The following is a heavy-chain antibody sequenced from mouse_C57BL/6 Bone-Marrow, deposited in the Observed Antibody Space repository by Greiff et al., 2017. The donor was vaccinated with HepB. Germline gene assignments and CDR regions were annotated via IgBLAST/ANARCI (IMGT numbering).Heavy chain of an antibody. D-gene: IGHD1-1*01. Sequence: EVMLVESGGGLVQPGGSLKLSCAASGFTFRDYYMYWVRQTPEKRLEWVAYISNGGGSTYYPDTVKGRFTISRDNAKNTLYLQMSRLKSEDTAMYYCARRGTTVVAPLDYWGQGTTLTVSS. CDR2: ISNGGGST. CDR1: GFTFRDYY. V-gene: IGHV5-12*01. J-gene: IGHJ2*01. CDR3: ARRGTTVVAPLDY.